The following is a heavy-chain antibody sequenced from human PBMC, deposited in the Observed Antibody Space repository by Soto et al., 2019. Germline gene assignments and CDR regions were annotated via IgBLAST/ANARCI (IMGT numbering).Heavy chain of an antibody. CDR3: ARDRFWSSGWSSRGRFDY. CDR1: GFTFSDYY. D-gene: IGHD6-19*01. Sequence: GGSLRLSCAASGFTFSDYYRSWIRQAPGKGLEWVSYISSSGSTIYYADSVKGRFTISRDNAKNSLYLQMNSLRAEDTAVYYCARDRFWSSGWSSRGRFDYWGQGTLVTVYS. CDR2: ISSSGSTI. V-gene: IGHV3-11*01. J-gene: IGHJ4*02.